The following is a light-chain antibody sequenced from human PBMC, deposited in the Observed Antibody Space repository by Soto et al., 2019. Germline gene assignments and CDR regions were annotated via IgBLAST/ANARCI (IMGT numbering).Light chain of an antibody. CDR2: EAT. CDR3: SSYTAGGTI. J-gene: IGLJ1*01. V-gene: IGLV2-14*02. CDR1: KNNLGSYDL. Sequence: QSALTQPASVSGSPGQSITVSCTGTKNNLGSYDLVSWYQKYPDKAPTLLIYEATKRPSGISNRFSGSKSGNTASLTISGLQAEDEADYYCSSYTAGGTIFGTGTKLTVL.